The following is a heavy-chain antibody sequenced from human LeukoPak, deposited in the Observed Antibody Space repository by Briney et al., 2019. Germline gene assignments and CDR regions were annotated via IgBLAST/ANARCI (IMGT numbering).Heavy chain of an antibody. D-gene: IGHD1-14*01. V-gene: IGHV4-4*09. Sequence: SEAPSLTCTVSSGSISGHYWSWIRQSPGRGLEWIGNIYTSGITKYNPSLNSRVTISIDTSKNRFSLKVTSMTAADTAIYYCARQAQDGTDNYFDPWGRGILVTVSS. CDR1: SGSISGHY. J-gene: IGHJ5*02. CDR2: IYTSGIT. CDR3: ARQAQDGTDNYFDP.